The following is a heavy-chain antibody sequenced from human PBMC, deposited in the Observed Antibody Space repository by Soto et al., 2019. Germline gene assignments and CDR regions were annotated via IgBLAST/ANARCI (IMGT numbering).Heavy chain of an antibody. J-gene: IGHJ4*02. V-gene: IGHV3-23*01. CDR3: ARDKGNVRLYFES. D-gene: IGHD2-15*01. CDR2: ISGSGGTT. Sequence: GGSLRLSCTSSVFTFRNYAMSCVRHAPGKWLEWVSAISGSGGTTYYADSVKGRFTLSRDNFKDTLYLQMNSLRTEDTAVYYCARDKGNVRLYFESWGQGTPVTVSS. CDR1: VFTFRNYA.